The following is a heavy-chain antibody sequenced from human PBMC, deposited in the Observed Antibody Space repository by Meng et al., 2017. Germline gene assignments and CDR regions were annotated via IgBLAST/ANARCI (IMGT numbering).Heavy chain of an antibody. CDR2: IWYDGSNK. Sequence: GESLKIPCAASGFTFSSYGMHWVRQAPGKGLEWVAVIWYDGSNKYYADSVKGRFTISRDNSKNTLYRQMNSQRAEDTAVYYCARDLYYGSGSYCGKDVWGQGTTVTVSS. V-gene: IGHV3-33*01. CDR1: GFTFSSYG. D-gene: IGHD3-10*01. J-gene: IGHJ6*02. CDR3: ARDLYYGSGSYCGKDV.